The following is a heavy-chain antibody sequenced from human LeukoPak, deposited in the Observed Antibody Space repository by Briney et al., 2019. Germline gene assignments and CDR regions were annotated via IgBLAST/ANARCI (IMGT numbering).Heavy chain of an antibody. CDR2: ISYSGST. J-gene: IGHJ4*02. V-gene: IGHV4-59*01. Sequence: SETLSLTCTVSGGSISSYYWSWARQPPGKGLEWIGYISYSGSTNYNPSLKSRVTISVDTSKNQFSLKLSSVTAADTAVYYCARITYYYDSSAYYVYYFDYWGQGILVIVSS. CDR1: GGSISSYY. D-gene: IGHD3-22*01. CDR3: ARITYYYDSSAYYVYYFDY.